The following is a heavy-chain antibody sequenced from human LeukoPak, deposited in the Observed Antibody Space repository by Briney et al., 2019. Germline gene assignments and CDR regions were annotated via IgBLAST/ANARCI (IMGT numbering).Heavy chain of an antibody. Sequence: SVKVSCKASGGTFSSYAISWVRQAPGQGLEWMGRIIPIFGTANYAQKFQGRVTITTDEYTSTAYKELSSLRSEDTAVYYCARGSSSYYYDSSGYYELDYWGQGTLVTVSS. CDR3: ARGSSSYYYDSSGYYELDY. CDR2: IIPIFGTA. D-gene: IGHD3-22*01. J-gene: IGHJ4*02. CDR1: GGTFSSYA. V-gene: IGHV1-69*05.